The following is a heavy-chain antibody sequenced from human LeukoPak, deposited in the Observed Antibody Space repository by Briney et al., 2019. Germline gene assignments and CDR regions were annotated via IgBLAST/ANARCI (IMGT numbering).Heavy chain of an antibody. J-gene: IGHJ4*02. Sequence: GGSLRYACAVSGLTFSSYGMNWVRQAPGKGLEWVASISSGSRYFYYADSVKGRFTISRDSAKNSLYLQMDSLRGDDTALYFCASAYWNDDVYWGQGALVTVSS. CDR3: ASAYWNDDVY. D-gene: IGHD1-1*01. CDR1: GLTFSSYG. CDR2: ISSGSRYF. V-gene: IGHV3-21*06.